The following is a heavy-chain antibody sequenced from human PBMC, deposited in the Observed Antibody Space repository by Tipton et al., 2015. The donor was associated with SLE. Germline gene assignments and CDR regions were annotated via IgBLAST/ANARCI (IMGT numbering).Heavy chain of an antibody. CDR2: ISYSETT. V-gene: IGHV4-61*01. CDR3: AGAWQGYCSGGTCYVLDY. D-gene: IGHD2-15*01. J-gene: IGHJ4*02. Sequence: LACTVSGASISSGSYYWNWIRQPPGKGLEWIGYISYSETTNYNPSLKSRVTISVDTSKNQFSLKLRSVTAADTAVYYCAGAWQGYCSGGTCYVLDYWGQGTLVTVSS. CDR1: GASISSGSYY.